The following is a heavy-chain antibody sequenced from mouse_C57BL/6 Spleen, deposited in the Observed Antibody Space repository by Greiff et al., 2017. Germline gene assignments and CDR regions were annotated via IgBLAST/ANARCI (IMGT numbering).Heavy chain of an antibody. CDR2: IYPGSGNT. CDR3: ARGVAHYFDY. Sequence: VQLQESGAELVRPGASVKLSCKASGYTFTDYYINWVKQRPGQGLEWIARIYPGSGNTYYNEKFKGKATLTAEKSSSTAYMQLSSLTSEDSAVYFCARGVAHYFDYWGQGTTLTVSS. V-gene: IGHV1-76*01. CDR1: GYTFTDYY. J-gene: IGHJ2*01. D-gene: IGHD1-1*02.